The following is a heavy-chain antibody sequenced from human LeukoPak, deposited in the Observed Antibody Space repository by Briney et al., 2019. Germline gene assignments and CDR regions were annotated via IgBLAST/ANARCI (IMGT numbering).Heavy chain of an antibody. CDR3: AKDQSADIVATMDYYYGMDV. Sequence: GGSLRLSCAASGFTFDDYAMHWVRHAPGKGMEWVSGISWNSGSITYADSVKGRFTISRDNAKNSLYLQMNSLRAEDTALYYCAKDQSADIVATMDYYYGMDVWGQGTTVTVSS. V-gene: IGHV3-9*01. CDR2: ISWNSGSI. D-gene: IGHD5-12*01. CDR1: GFTFDDYA. J-gene: IGHJ6*02.